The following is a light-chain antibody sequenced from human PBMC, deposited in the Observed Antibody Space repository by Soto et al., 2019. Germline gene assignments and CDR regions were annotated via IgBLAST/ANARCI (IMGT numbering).Light chain of an antibody. Sequence: QSAVTQPASVSGSPGQSIAISCTGTSSVVGGYNYVSWYQQHPGKAPKLMIHEVSNRPSGISDRFSGSKSGNTASLTISGLQADDEADYYCSSHTSYSTRVFGTGTKVTVL. CDR1: SSVVGGYNY. V-gene: IGLV2-14*01. CDR2: EVS. CDR3: SSHTSYSTRV. J-gene: IGLJ1*01.